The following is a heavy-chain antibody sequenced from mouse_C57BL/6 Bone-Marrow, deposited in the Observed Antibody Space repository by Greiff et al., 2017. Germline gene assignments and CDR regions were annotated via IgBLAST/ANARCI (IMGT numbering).Heavy chain of an antibody. V-gene: IGHV2-5*01. CDR3: AKGRWLLPYYYAMDY. J-gene: IGHJ4*01. Sequence: VQLQQSGPGLVQPSQSLSITCTVSGFSLTSYGVHWVRQSPGKGLEWLGVIWRGGSTDYNAAFMSRLSITKDNSKSQVFFKMNSLQADDTAIYYGAKGRWLLPYYYAMDYWGQGTSVTVSS. CDR1: GFSLTSYG. CDR2: IWRGGST. D-gene: IGHD2-3*01.